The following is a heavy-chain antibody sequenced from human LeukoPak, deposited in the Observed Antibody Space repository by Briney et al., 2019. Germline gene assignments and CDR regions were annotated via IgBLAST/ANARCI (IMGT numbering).Heavy chain of an antibody. CDR3: ARTYYDILTGQTGFDY. V-gene: IGHV4-59*01. D-gene: IGHD3-9*01. CDR1: GGSISSYY. J-gene: IGHJ4*02. Sequence: SETLSLTCTVSGGSISSYYWSWIRQPPGKGLEWIGYIYYSGSTNYNPSLKSRVTISVDTSKNQFSLKLSSVTAADTAVYYCARTYYDILTGQTGFDYWGQGTLVTVSS. CDR2: IYYSGST.